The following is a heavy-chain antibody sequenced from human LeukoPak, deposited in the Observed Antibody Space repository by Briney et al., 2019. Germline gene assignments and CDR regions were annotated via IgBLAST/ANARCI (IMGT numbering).Heavy chain of an antibody. CDR1: GGSISSSSYY. Sequence: SETLSLTCTVSGGSISSSSYYWGWIRQPPGKGLEWIGSIYYSGSTYYNPSLKSRVTISVDTSKNQFSLKVSSVTAADTAVYYCARQVGSYYYFDYWGQGTLVTVSS. CDR3: ARQVGSYYYFDY. CDR2: IYYSGST. V-gene: IGHV4-39*07. J-gene: IGHJ4*02. D-gene: IGHD1-26*01.